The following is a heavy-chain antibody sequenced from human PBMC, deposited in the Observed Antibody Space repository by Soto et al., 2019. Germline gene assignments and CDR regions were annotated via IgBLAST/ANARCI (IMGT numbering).Heavy chain of an antibody. D-gene: IGHD3-22*01. V-gene: IGHV4-34*01. CDR1: VGSFSCYY. Sequence: PSETLSLTCAVYVGSFSCYYWIWIRQPPGKGLEWIGEINHSGSTNYNPSLKSRVTISVDTSKNQFSLKLSSVTAADTAVYYCARRRIRYYDSSGPWYFDLWGRGTLVTVSS. J-gene: IGHJ2*01. CDR3: ARRRIRYYDSSGPWYFDL. CDR2: INHSGST.